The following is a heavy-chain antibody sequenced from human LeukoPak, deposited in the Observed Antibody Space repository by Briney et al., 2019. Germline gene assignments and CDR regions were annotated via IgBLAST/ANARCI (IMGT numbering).Heavy chain of an antibody. CDR1: GGTFGKYA. V-gene: IGHV1-69*10. Sequence: SVKVSCKASGGTFGKYAISWVRQAPGQGLEWMGGITPTYGLVHYAQKFQGRVTLTTDTSTGTADLEMNSLTFEDTAVYYCATGTNGLYGSNRFQGYFDDWGQGTLVTVLS. CDR3: ATGTNGLYGSNRFQGYFDD. D-gene: IGHD6-13*01. J-gene: IGHJ4*02. CDR2: ITPTYGLV.